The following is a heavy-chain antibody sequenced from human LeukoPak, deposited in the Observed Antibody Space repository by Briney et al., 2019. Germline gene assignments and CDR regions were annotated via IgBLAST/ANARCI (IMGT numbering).Heavy chain of an antibody. CDR1: GFTFSSYE. CDR3: ASELSSYGGNFPFDY. CDR2: ISSSGSTI. J-gene: IGHJ4*02. D-gene: IGHD4-23*01. Sequence: PGGSLRLSCAASGFTFSSYEMNWVRQAPGKGREWVLYISSSGSTIYYADSVKGRFTISRDNAKNSLYLQMNSLRAEDTAVYYCASELSSYGGNFPFDYWGQGTLVTVSS. V-gene: IGHV3-48*03.